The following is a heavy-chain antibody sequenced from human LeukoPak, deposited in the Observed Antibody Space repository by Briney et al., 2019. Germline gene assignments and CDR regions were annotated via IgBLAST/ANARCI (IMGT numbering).Heavy chain of an antibody. CDR1: GYTFTSYG. CDR2: ISAYNGNT. Sequence: ASVKVSCKASGYTFTSYGISWVRQAPGQGLEWMGWISAYNGNTNYAQKFQGRVTMTTDTSTSTAYMELRSLRSDDTAVYYCARDQRHYDFWSGYYTVVGISNYYYYGMDVWGQGTTVTVSS. D-gene: IGHD3-3*01. J-gene: IGHJ6*02. V-gene: IGHV1-18*01. CDR3: ARDQRHYDFWSGYYTVVGISNYYYYGMDV.